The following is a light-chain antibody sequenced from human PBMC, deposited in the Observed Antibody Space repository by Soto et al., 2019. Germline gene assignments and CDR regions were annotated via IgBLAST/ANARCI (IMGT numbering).Light chain of an antibody. CDR2: ETS. V-gene: IGKV3-11*01. J-gene: IGKJ4*01. CDR3: QQRSYWLS. Sequence: EIVLTQSPATLSLSPEDRATLSCRASQSVSNYLAWYQQKPGQAPRLLIYETSNRASGIPARFSGSGSGTDFTLTISSLEPEDFAVYYCQQRSYWLSFGGGTKVEIK. CDR1: QSVSNY.